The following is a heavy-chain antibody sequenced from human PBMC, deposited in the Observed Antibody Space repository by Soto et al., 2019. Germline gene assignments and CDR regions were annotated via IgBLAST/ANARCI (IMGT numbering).Heavy chain of an antibody. V-gene: IGHV1-69*01. J-gene: IGHJ4*02. Sequence: QVQLVQSGAEVKKPGSSVKVSCKASGGTFSSYAISWVRQAPGQGLEWMGGIIPIFGTANYAQKFQGRVTITADESTSTASMELSSLRSEDTAVYYCARAEDSGRYCSSTSCVRYEYWGQGTLVTVSS. D-gene: IGHD2-2*01. CDR1: GGTFSSYA. CDR3: ARAEDSGRYCSSTSCVRYEY. CDR2: IIPIFGTA.